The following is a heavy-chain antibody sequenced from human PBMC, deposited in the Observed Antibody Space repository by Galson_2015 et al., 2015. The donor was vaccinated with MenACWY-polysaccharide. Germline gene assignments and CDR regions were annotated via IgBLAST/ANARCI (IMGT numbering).Heavy chain of an antibody. D-gene: IGHD2-15*01. CDR2: IYPGDSDV. V-gene: IGHV5-51*01. CDR1: GYTPNNYW. CDR3: ARHRTPSYAAPFDP. J-gene: IGHJ5*02. Sequence: QSGAEVKKPGESRKISCKISGYTPNNYWIDWVRQTPGKGLEWMGLIYPGDSDVRYSPSFEGQVTISADKSTNTAYLQWSSLKASDTALYYCARHRTPSYAAPFDPWGQGTLVTVSS.